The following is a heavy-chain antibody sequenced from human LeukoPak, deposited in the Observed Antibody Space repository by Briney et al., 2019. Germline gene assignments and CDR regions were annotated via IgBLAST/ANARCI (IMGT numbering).Heavy chain of an antibody. CDR3: ARQTIFGAY. CDR1: GFTFSSYA. V-gene: IGHV3-23*01. J-gene: IGHJ4*02. D-gene: IGHD3-3*01. Sequence: GGSLRLSCAASGFTFSSYAMSWVRQVPGKGLEWVSVISGSGDNTYYADSVKGRFTISRDNSKNMLYLQMNSLRAEDTAVYYCARQTIFGAYWGQGTLVTVSS. CDR2: ISGSGDNT.